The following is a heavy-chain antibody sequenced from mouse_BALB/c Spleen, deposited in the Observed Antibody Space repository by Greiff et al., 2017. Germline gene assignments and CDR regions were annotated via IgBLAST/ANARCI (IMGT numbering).Heavy chain of an antibody. D-gene: IGHD3-1*01. CDR3: ARHEDSSGNFAY. CDR2: FYPGSGSI. CDR1: GYTFTEYI. V-gene: IGHV1-62-2*01. Sequence: QVTLKVSGAGLVKPGASVKLSCKASGYTFTEYIIHWVKQRSGQGLEWIGWFYPGSGSIKYNEKFKDKATLTADKSSSTVYMELSRLTSEDSAVYFCARHEDSSGNFAYWGQGTLVTVSA. J-gene: IGHJ3*01.